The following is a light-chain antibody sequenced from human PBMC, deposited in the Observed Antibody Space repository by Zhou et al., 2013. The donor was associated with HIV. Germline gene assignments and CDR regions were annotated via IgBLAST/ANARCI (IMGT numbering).Light chain of an antibody. J-gene: IGKJ4*01. V-gene: IGKV1-39*01. CDR1: QNIDNY. CDR3: QQGLT. Sequence: DIQMTQSPSSLSASVGDRVTITCRASQNIDNYLNWFQQKPGKAPKLLIYGASTLQSGVPSRFSGSGYGTDFTLTITSLQPEDFATYYCQQGLTFGGGTKVEIK. CDR2: GAS.